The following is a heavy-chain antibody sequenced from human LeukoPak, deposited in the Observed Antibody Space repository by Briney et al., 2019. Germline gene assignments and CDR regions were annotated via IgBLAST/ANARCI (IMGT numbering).Heavy chain of an antibody. Sequence: KTSETLSLTCAVYGGSFSGYYWSWIRQPPGKGLEWIGEINHSGSTNYNPSLKSRVTISVDTSKNQFSLKLSSVTAADTAVYYCARRHFGYSYGYFVPYGNSWFDPWGQGTLVTVSS. CDR1: GGSFSGYY. V-gene: IGHV4-34*01. D-gene: IGHD5-18*01. CDR3: ARRHFGYSYGYFVPYGNSWFDP. J-gene: IGHJ5*02. CDR2: INHSGST.